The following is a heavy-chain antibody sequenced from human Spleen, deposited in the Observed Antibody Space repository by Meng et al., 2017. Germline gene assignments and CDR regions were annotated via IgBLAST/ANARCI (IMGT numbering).Heavy chain of an antibody. J-gene: IGHJ4*02. CDR1: GGTFSSYA. D-gene: IGHD5-18*01. CDR3: ARGVLYSYGSMGY. V-gene: IGHV1-69*06. CDR2: IIPIFGTA. Sequence: SVKVSCKASGGTFSSYAISWVRQAPGQGLEWMGGIIPIFGTANYAQKSQGRVTITADKSTSTAYMELSSLRSEDTAVYYCARGVLYSYGSMGYWGQGTLVTVSS.